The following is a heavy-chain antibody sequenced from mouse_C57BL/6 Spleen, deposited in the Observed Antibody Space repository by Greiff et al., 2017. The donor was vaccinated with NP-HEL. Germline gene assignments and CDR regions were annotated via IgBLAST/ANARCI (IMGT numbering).Heavy chain of an antibody. V-gene: IGHV2-3*01. CDR3: ATFTTVVATDYFDY. CDR2: IWGDGST. D-gene: IGHD1-1*01. Sequence: VQLVESGPGLVAPSQSLSITCTVSGFSLTIYGVSWVRQPPGKGLEWLGVIWGDGSTNYHSALISRLSISKDNSKSQVFLKLNSLQTDDTATYYCATFTTVVATDYFDYWGQGTTLTVSS. CDR1: GFSLTIYG. J-gene: IGHJ2*01.